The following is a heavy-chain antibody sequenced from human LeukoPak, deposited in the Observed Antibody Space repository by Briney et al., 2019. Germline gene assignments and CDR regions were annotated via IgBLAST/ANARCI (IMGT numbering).Heavy chain of an antibody. J-gene: IGHJ4*02. Sequence: ASVNVSCKASGYTFTDYHMDWVRQAPGQGLEWLGRIIPSSGGTNYGQRFQGRVTMTRDTSITTAYMELSRLRSDDTAMYYCARDPSNTSGWYIYFDYWGQGTLVTVSS. D-gene: IGHD6-19*01. CDR1: GYTFTDYH. V-gene: IGHV1-2*06. CDR3: ARDPSNTSGWYIYFDY. CDR2: IIPSSGGT.